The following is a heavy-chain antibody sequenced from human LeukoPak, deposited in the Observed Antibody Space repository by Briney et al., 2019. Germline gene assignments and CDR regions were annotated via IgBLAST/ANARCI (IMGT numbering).Heavy chain of an antibody. D-gene: IGHD3-22*01. J-gene: IGHJ4*02. CDR1: GGSISSYY. CDR3: ARVGVDSSGYYLLDY. Sequence: NALETLSLTCTVSGGSISSYYWSWIRQPPGKGLEWIGYIYYSGSTNYNPSLKSRVTISVDTSKNQFSLKLSSVTAADTAVHYCARVGVDSSGYYLLDYWGQGTLVTVSS. V-gene: IGHV4-59*01. CDR2: IYYSGST.